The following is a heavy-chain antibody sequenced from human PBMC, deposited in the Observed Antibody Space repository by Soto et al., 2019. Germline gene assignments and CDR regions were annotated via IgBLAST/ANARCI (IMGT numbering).Heavy chain of an antibody. CDR1: GYTLTELS. J-gene: IGHJ6*02. CDR2: FDPEDGET. CDR3: ATARKWELLNAHYYYYGMDV. Sequence: ASVKVSCKVSGYTLTELSMHWVRQAPGKGLEWMGGFDPEDGETIYAQKFQGRVTMTEDTSTDTAYMELSSLRSEDTAVYYCATARKWELLNAHYYYYGMDVLGQGTTVTVSS. D-gene: IGHD1-26*01. V-gene: IGHV1-24*01.